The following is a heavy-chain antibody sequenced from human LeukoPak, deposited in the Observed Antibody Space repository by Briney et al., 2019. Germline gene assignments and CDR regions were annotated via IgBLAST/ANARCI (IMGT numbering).Heavy chain of an antibody. V-gene: IGHV3-30*03. Sequence: PGESLRLSCAASGFIFSVYGMHWVRQAPGQGLEWVAVMSYDGNNQYYADSVKGRFTISRDNSKNTLYLEMNSLRAEDTAVYYCARGRVAPSLDYWGQGTLVTVSS. D-gene: IGHD2-15*01. CDR2: MSYDGNNQ. CDR1: GFIFSVYG. CDR3: ARGRVAPSLDY. J-gene: IGHJ4*02.